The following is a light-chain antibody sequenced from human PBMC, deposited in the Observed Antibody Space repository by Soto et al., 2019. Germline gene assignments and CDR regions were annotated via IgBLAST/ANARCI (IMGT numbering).Light chain of an antibody. V-gene: IGKV2-30*01. CDR2: WIF. CDR1: KSLVDSDGNTL. CDR3: MQGTLPYT. J-gene: IGKJ2*01. Sequence: VLTQSPLSLPVTLGQPAFMSCRSSKSLVDSDGNTLLTWFQQRPGQSPRRLIRWIFDRDCGVPDRFSGSGSGTFFTLNISRVEAEDVATYDCMQGTLPYTFGQGTRLDIK.